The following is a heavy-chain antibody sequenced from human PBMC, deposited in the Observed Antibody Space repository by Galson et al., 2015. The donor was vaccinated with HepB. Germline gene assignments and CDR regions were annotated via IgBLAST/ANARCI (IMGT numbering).Heavy chain of an antibody. J-gene: IGHJ3*02. CDR3: ARASPAIDYGGNLGRDAFDI. Sequence: SLRLSCAASGFTFSSYAMSWVRQAPGKGLEWVSAISGSGGSTYYADSMKGRFTISRDNSKNTLYLQMNSLRAEDTAVYYCARASPAIDYGGNLGRDAFDIWGQGTMVTVSS. V-gene: IGHV3-23*01. CDR1: GFTFSSYA. D-gene: IGHD4-23*01. CDR2: ISGSGGST.